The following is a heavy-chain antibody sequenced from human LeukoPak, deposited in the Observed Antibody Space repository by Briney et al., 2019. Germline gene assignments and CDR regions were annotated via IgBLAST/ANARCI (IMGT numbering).Heavy chain of an antibody. V-gene: IGHV3-21*01. J-gene: IGHJ5*02. D-gene: IGHD2-2*01. CDR1: GFTFSSYS. CDR3: ARVVVPAAMLGWFDP. CDR2: ISSSSSYI. Sequence: GGSLRLSCAASGFTFSSYSMNWVRQAPGKGLEGVSSISSSSSYIYYADSVKGRFTISRDNAKNSLYLQMNSLRAEDTAVYYCARVVVPAAMLGWFDPWGQGTLVTVSS.